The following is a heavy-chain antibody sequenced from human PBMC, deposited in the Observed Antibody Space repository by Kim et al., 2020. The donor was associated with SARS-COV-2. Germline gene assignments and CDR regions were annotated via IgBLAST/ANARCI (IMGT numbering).Heavy chain of an antibody. D-gene: IGHD2-2*01. CDR1: GFTFNNYG. J-gene: IGHJ6*02. CDR3: AKDLRYCSRTSCYVRYYHYVMDV. V-gene: IGHV3-30*18. CDR2: ISHDGTNK. Sequence: GGSLRLSCAASGFTFNNYGMHWVRQAPGKGLEWVAYISHDGTNKNYADSVKGRFTISRDTSKNTLYVQMNSLRAEDTAVYYCAKDLRYCSRTSCYVRYYHYVMDVWGPGTTVTVSS.